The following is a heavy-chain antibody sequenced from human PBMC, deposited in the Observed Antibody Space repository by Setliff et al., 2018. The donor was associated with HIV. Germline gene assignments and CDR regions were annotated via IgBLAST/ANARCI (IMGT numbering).Heavy chain of an antibody. J-gene: IGHJ3*01. Sequence: GESLKISCKGSGYSFTSYWIGWVRQMPGKGLEWMGIIYPGDSDPRYSPSFQGQVTISADRSTYAAFLQWTSLKASDTGMYFCARHRVDTSMLVVKSPGAFDLWGQGTLVTVSS. V-gene: IGHV5-51*01. CDR1: GYSFTSYW. D-gene: IGHD3-22*01. CDR3: ARHRVDTSMLVVKSPGAFDL. CDR2: IYPGDSDP.